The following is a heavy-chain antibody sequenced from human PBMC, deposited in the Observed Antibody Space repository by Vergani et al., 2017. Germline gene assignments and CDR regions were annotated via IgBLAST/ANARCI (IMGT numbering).Heavy chain of an antibody. CDR3: ARGCGSTSCYKRGEDWFDP. CDR1: GYTFTSYY. D-gene: IGHD2-2*02. CDR2: INPSGGSK. Sequence: QVQLVQSGAEVKKPGASVKVSCQASGYTFTSYYIHWVRQAPGQGLEWMGIINPSGGSKNYAQKFQGRVTMTRDTSTSTVFMELSSLRSEDTAVYYCARGCGSTSCYKRGEDWFDPWGQGTLVTVSS. J-gene: IGHJ5*02. V-gene: IGHV1-46*01.